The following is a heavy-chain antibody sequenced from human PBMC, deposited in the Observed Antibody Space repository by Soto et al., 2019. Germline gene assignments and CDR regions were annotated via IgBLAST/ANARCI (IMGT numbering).Heavy chain of an antibody. D-gene: IGHD6-19*01. V-gene: IGHV3-30*18. CDR1: GFTFSSYG. J-gene: IGHJ4*02. Sequence: QVQLVESGGGVVQPGRSLRLSCAASGFTFSSYGMHWVRQAPGKGMEWVAVISYDGSNKYYADSVKGRFTISSDHSKNTLYLQMNSLSAEDTAVYSCAKDAEMAAVYWGQGTLVTVSS. CDR2: ISYDGSNK. CDR3: AKDAEMAAVY.